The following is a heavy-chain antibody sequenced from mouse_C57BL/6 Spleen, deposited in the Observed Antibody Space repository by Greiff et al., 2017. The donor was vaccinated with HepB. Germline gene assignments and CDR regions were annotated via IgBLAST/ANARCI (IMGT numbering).Heavy chain of an antibody. Sequence: VQLQQSGAELVKPGASVKLSCKASGYTFTSYWMQWVKQRPGQGLEWIGEIDPSDRYTNYNQKFKGKATLTVDTSSSTAYMQLSSLTSDDSAVYYCSRGGFAYWGQGTLVTVSA. V-gene: IGHV1-50*01. CDR2: IDPSDRYT. CDR3: SRGGFAY. J-gene: IGHJ3*01. CDR1: GYTFTSYW.